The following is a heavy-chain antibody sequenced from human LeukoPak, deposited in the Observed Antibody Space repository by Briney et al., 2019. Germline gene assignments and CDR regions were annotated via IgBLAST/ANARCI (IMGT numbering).Heavy chain of an antibody. D-gene: IGHD5-18*01. V-gene: IGHV3-21*01. J-gene: IGHJ4*02. CDR2: ISSSSSYI. CDR3: ARDLEYSYAPI. Sequence: GESLRLSCAASGFTFSSYSMNWVRQAPGKGLEWVSSISSSSSYIYYADSVKGRFTISRDNAKNSLYLQMNSLRAEDTAVYYCARDLEYSYAPIWGQGTLVTVSS. CDR1: GFTFSSYS.